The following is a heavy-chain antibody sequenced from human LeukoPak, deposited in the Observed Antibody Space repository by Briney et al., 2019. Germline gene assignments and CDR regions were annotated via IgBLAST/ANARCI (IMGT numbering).Heavy chain of an antibody. V-gene: IGHV1-2*02. D-gene: IGHD3-16*01. Sequence: ASVKVSCKASGYTFTGYYIEWVRQAPGQGLEWMGWINPTSGGTKYAQRFQGRVTLTRDPSISTAYMEVSGLTSDDTAVYYCARSPTGSWRAYFDFWGQGMLVTVSS. CDR1: GYTFTGYY. J-gene: IGHJ4*02. CDR2: INPTSGGT. CDR3: ARSPTGSWRAYFDF.